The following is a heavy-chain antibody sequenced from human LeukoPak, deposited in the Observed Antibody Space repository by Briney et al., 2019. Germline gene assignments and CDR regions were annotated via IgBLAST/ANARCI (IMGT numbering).Heavy chain of an antibody. D-gene: IGHD3-9*01. V-gene: IGHV1-8*01. CDR2: MNPNSGNT. Sequence: ASVKVSCKASGYTFTSYDINWVRQATGQGLEWMGWMNPNSGNTGYAQKFQGRVTITADKSTSTAYMELSSLRSEDTAVYYCASGGSDYFDWLAGYWGQGTLVTVSS. CDR1: GYTFTSYD. CDR3: ASGGSDYFDWLAGY. J-gene: IGHJ4*02.